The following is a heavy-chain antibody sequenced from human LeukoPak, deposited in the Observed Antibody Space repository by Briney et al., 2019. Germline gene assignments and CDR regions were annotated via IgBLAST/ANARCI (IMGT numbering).Heavy chain of an antibody. J-gene: IGHJ5*02. CDR1: GDSISNGTYY. D-gene: IGHD4-17*01. CDR3: TRDTGTTGEVKFDP. Sequence: PSETLSLTCTVSGDSISNGTYYWNWIRQPAGKGLEWVGRIYSTGSTNYNPSLKSRVTMSVDTSKSQFSLNLMSVTAADTAVYYCTRDTGTTGEVKFDPWGQGTLVTVSS. CDR2: IYSTGST. V-gene: IGHV4-61*02.